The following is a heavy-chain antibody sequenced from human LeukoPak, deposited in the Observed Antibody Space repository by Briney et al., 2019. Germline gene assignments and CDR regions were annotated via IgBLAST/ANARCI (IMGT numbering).Heavy chain of an antibody. J-gene: IGHJ4*02. V-gene: IGHV1-2*02. CDR1: GYTFTGYF. CDR2: INPNSGGT. CDR3: ARAGLGELLSHFDY. D-gene: IGHD3-10*01. Sequence: ASVKVSRKSSGYTFTGYFMHWVRQAPGQGLEWMGWINPNSGGTNYAQKFQGRVTMTRDTSISTAYMELSRLRSDDTAVYYCARAGLGELLSHFDYWGQGTLVTVSS.